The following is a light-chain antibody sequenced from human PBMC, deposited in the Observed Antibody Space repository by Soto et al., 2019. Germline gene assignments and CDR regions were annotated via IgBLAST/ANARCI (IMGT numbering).Light chain of an antibody. V-gene: IGKV3-11*01. CDR3: QQRTNWPPTWT. Sequence: EIVLTQSPATLSLSPGERATLSCRASQSVSSYLAWYQQKSGQAPRLLIYDASNRATGIPARFSGSGSGTDFTLTISSLETEDFAVYYCQQRTNWPPTWTFGQGTKVEIK. J-gene: IGKJ1*01. CDR1: QSVSSY. CDR2: DAS.